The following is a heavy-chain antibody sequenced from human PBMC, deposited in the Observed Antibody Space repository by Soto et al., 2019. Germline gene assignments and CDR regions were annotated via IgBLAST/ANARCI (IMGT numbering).Heavy chain of an antibody. D-gene: IGHD1-26*01. CDR2: INPNTGGT. CDR3: ARDAGASYNWCDP. J-gene: IGHJ5*02. Sequence: QVQLVQSGAEVKKPGASVKVSCKTSGYTFTGYYMHWVRQAPGQGLEWMGWINPNTGGTNYARKFQGRVSMTRDTSISTVYMELSRLRSDDTAVYYCARDAGASYNWCDPWGQGTLVTVSS. V-gene: IGHV1-2*02. CDR1: GYTFTGYY.